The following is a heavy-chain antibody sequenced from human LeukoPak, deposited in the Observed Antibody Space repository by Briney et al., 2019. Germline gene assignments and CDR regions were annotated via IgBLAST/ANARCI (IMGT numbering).Heavy chain of an antibody. Sequence: SETLSLTCAVYGVSFSGYYWSWIRQPPGKGLEWIGEINHSGSTNYNPSLKSRVTISVDTSKNQFSLKLSSVTAADTAVYYCARSSGQGHYYYYMDVWGKGTTVTVSS. CDR2: INHSGST. D-gene: IGHD3-22*01. CDR1: GVSFSGYY. J-gene: IGHJ6*03. V-gene: IGHV4-34*01. CDR3: ARSSGQGHYYYYMDV.